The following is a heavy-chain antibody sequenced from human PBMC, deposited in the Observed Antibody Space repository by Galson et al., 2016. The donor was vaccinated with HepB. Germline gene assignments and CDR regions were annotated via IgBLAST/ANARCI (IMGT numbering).Heavy chain of an antibody. CDR1: DFTFSGRW. J-gene: IGHJ6*02. D-gene: IGHD2-21*02. CDR3: TRDDSYGLDV. Sequence: SLRLSCAASDFTFSGRWMHWVRQVPGKGLVWVSYINADGTSTTYADSVKGRFTIPRDNAKNTVHLQMNSLRAEDTAISYCTRDDSYGLDVWGQGTTVTVSS. V-gene: IGHV3-74*01. CDR2: INADGTST.